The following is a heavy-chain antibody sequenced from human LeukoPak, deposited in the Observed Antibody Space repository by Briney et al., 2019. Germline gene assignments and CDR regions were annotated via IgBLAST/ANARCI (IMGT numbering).Heavy chain of an antibody. CDR2: ISYDGSNK. CDR3: AKDSEPLAAPYYYYGMDV. Sequence: GASLRLSCAASGFTFSSYGMHWVRQAPGKGLEWVAVISYDGSNKYYADSVKGRFTISRDNSKNTLYLQMNSLRAEDTAVYYCAKDSEPLAAPYYYYGMDVWGQGTTVTVSS. V-gene: IGHV3-30*18. J-gene: IGHJ6*02. D-gene: IGHD6-25*01. CDR1: GFTFSSYG.